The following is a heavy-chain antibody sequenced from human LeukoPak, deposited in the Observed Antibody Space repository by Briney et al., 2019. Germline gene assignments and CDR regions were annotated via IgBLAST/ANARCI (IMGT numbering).Heavy chain of an antibody. CDR2: IKQDGSEK. CDR1: GFTFSSYW. J-gene: IGHJ4*02. D-gene: IGHD3-16*01. V-gene: IGHV3-7*03. Sequence: GGSLRLSCAASGFTFSSYWMSWVRQAPGKGLEWVANIKQDGSEKYYVDSVKGRFTISRDNAKNSLYLQMNSLRAEDTAVYYCARDEGIMITFGGVPEPFDYWGQGTLVTVSS. CDR3: ARDEGIMITFGGVPEPFDY.